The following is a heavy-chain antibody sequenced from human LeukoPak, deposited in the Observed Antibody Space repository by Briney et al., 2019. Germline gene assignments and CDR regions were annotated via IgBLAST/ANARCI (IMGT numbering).Heavy chain of an antibody. J-gene: IGHJ4*02. CDR1: GGSISSLY. CDR3: ASHRAYSSSSPFDY. D-gene: IGHD6-6*01. CDR2: IYYTGST. V-gene: IGHV4-59*08. Sequence: SSETLSLTCSVSGGSISSLYWSWIRQPPGKGLEWIGYIYYTGSTNYNPSLKSRVTIFVDMSKNQFSLRLSSVTAADTAVYYCASHRAYSSSSPFDYWGQGTLVTVSS.